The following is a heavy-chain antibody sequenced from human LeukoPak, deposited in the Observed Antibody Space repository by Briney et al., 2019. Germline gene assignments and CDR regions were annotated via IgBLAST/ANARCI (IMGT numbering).Heavy chain of an antibody. V-gene: IGHV3-23*01. J-gene: IGHJ4*02. CDR3: AHGAMYQLDY. CDR2: ISGSGGST. CDR1: GFTFSSYG. D-gene: IGHD2-2*01. Sequence: GGTLRLSCAASGFTFSSYGMSWVRQAPGKGLEWVSAISGSGGSTYYADSVKGRFTISGDNSKNTLFLQMNSLRAEDTAVYYCAHGAMYQLDYWGQGTLVTVSS.